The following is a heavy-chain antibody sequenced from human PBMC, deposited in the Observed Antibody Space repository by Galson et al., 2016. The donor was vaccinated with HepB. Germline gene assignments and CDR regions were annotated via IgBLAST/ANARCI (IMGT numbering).Heavy chain of an antibody. CDR1: GGTFSTYA. D-gene: IGHD2-21*01. CDR2: IIPMLNRA. V-gene: IGHV1-69*10. Sequence: SVKVSCKASGGTFSTYASSWVRQAPGQGLEWMGGIIPMLNRANYARRFQGRVTITADEGTGTAYMELISRRFEDTAVYYCARENCGNKIFDYWGQGTLVTVSS. CDR3: ARENCGNKIFDY. J-gene: IGHJ4*02.